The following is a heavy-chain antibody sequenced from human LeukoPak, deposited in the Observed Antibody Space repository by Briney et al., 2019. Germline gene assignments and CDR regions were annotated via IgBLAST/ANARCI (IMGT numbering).Heavy chain of an antibody. CDR3: ARASRYSGSTSCLDY. D-gene: IGHD2-2*01. V-gene: IGHV3-30-3*01. CDR1: GFTFSTYA. Sequence: GGSLRLSCATSGFTFSTYAIHWVRQAPGKGLEWVALLSYDGTTKYYADSAKGRFILSRDNSRDPLYLQMNSLRPEDTAIYYCARASRYSGSTSCLDYWGQGTLVTVSS. J-gene: IGHJ4*02. CDR2: LSYDGTTK.